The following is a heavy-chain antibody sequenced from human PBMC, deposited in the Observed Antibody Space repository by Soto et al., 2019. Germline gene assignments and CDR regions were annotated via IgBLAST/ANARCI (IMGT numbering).Heavy chain of an antibody. CDR3: TRHDPSGHSDY. V-gene: IGHV3-73*02. CDR2: TRNRGHGYAT. J-gene: IGHJ4*02. CDR1: GFTFSDFT. Sequence: EVQLVESGGGLVQPGGSLKLSCAASGFTFSDFTIHWVRQASGKGLEWVGRTRNRGHGYATEYAASVKGKFTISRDNSKNTAYLQMHSLKTYDTAVYYCTRHDPSGHSDYWGQGTLVTVSS.